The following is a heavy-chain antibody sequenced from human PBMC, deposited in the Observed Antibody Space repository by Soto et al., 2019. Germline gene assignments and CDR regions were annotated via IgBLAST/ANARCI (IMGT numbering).Heavy chain of an antibody. CDR1: GGSISSYY. CDR2: IYYSGST. V-gene: IGHV4-59*01. Sequence: PSETLSLTCTVSGGSISSYYWSWIRQPPGKGLEWIGYIYYSGSTNYNPSLKSRVTISVDTSKNQFSLKLSSVTAADTAVYYCAGDFWSGSSENSWFDPWGQGTLVTVSS. D-gene: IGHD3-3*01. J-gene: IGHJ5*02. CDR3: AGDFWSGSSENSWFDP.